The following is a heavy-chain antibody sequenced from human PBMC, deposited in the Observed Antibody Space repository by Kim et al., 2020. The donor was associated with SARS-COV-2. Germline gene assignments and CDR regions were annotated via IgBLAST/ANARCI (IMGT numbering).Heavy chain of an antibody. CDR1: GGSISSYY. V-gene: IGHV4-59*13. Sequence: SETLSLTCTVSGGSISSYYWSWIRQPPGKGLEWIGYIYYSGSTNYNPSLKSRVTISVDTSKNQFSLKLSSVTAADTAVYYCARCLVAAPYFDYWGQGTLVTVSS. CDR3: ARCLVAAPYFDY. D-gene: IGHD6-13*01. CDR2: IYYSGST. J-gene: IGHJ4*02.